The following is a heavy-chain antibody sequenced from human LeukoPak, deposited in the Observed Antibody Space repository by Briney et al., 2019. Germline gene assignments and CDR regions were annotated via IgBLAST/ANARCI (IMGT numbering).Heavy chain of an antibody. CDR2: ISYDGNNK. J-gene: IGHJ4*02. CDR3: ARDIQWLEYFDY. CDR1: GFTFSSYA. V-gene: IGHV3-30-3*01. Sequence: GRSLRLSCAASGFTFSSYAMHWVRQAPGKGLEWVAVISYDGNNKYYADSVKGRFTISRDNSKNTLYLQMNSLRAEDTAVYYCARDIQWLEYFDYWGQGTLVTVSS. D-gene: IGHD6-19*01.